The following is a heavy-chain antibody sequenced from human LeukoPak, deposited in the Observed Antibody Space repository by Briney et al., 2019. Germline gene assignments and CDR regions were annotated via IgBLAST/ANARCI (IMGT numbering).Heavy chain of an antibody. CDR2: VSAGHHA. Sequence: GGSLRLSCTASGFTLGGHDMHWVRQTTGDGLEWVAAVSAGHHAFYAGSVKGRFTVSREDAKNSLYLQLNSLRAGDTAVYYCVREARGYHYTYFDYWGQGSLVTVSS. CDR1: GFTLGGHD. CDR3: VREARGYHYTYFDY. J-gene: IGHJ4*02. V-gene: IGHV3-13*01. D-gene: IGHD5-18*01.